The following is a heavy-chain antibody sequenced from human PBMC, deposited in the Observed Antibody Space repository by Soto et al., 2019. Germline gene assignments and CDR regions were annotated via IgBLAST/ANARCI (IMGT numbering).Heavy chain of an antibody. CDR3: ARDRLADHYYYYYGMDV. CDR1: GGSISSYY. Sequence: PSETLSLTCTVSGGSISSYYWSWIRQPPGKGLEWIGYIYYSGSTNYNPSLKSRVTISVDTSKNQFSLKLSSVTAADTAVYYCARDRLADHYYYYYGMDVWGQGTTVTVSS. J-gene: IGHJ6*02. CDR2: IYYSGST. D-gene: IGHD6-19*01. V-gene: IGHV4-59*01.